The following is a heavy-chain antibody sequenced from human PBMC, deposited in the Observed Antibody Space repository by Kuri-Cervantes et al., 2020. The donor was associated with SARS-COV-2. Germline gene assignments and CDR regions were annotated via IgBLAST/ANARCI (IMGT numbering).Heavy chain of an antibody. Sequence: GESLKISCAASGFTFDDYAMHWVRQAPGKGLEWVSLISWDGGSTYYADSVKGRFTISRDNSKNSLYLQMNGLRAEDTALYYCAKDIGLGMGIDYWGQGTLVTVSS. D-gene: IGHD7-27*01. CDR3: AKDIGLGMGIDY. CDR1: GFTFDDYA. J-gene: IGHJ4*02. CDR2: ISWDGGST. V-gene: IGHV3-43D*03.